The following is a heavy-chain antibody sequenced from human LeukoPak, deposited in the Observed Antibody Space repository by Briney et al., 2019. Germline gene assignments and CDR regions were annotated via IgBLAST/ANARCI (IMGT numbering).Heavy chain of an antibody. CDR1: GYTFSTYG. D-gene: IGHD1-7*01. CDR3: ARASALTGTSRTSDDAFDI. CDR2: VSAYNDNT. V-gene: IGHV1-18*01. Sequence: ASLKVSCKASGYTFSTYGITWVRQAPGQGLEWMGWVSAYNDNTNYAQKFQGRVTMTTDASTSTAYMELRSLRPDDTAVYYCARASALTGTSRTSDDAFDIWGQGTMVTVSS. J-gene: IGHJ3*02.